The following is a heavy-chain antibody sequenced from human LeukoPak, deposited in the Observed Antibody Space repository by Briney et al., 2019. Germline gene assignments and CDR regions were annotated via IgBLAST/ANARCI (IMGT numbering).Heavy chain of an antibody. V-gene: IGHV3-7*01. D-gene: IGHD3-10*01. CDR1: GFTFDDYG. Sequence: GGSLRLSCAASGFTFDDYGMSWVRQAPGKGLEWVANIKQDGSEKYYVDSVKGRFTISRDNALNTLYLQMNNLRADDTAIYYCARDQKRVDTTMVDYYYYYYMDVWGKGTTVTVSS. CDR2: IKQDGSEK. CDR3: ARDQKRVDTTMVDYYYYYYMDV. J-gene: IGHJ6*03.